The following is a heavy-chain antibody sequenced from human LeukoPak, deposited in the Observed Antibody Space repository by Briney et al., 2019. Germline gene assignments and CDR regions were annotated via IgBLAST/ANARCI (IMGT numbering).Heavy chain of an antibody. CDR1: GYTFTSYG. D-gene: IGHD2-2*02. Sequence: GSVKVSCKASGYTFTSYGISWVRQAPGQGLEWMGWISAYNGNTNYAQKLQGRVTMTTDTSTSTAYMELRSLRSDDTAVYYCARGGIVVPAAIPHYYYYYYMDVWGKGTTVTVSS. CDR2: ISAYNGNT. J-gene: IGHJ6*03. CDR3: ARGGIVVPAAIPHYYYYYYMDV. V-gene: IGHV1-18*01.